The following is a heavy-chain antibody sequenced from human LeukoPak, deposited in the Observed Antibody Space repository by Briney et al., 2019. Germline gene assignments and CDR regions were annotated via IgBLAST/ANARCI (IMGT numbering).Heavy chain of an antibody. CDR1: GGSFSGDY. CDR2: VNHSGST. D-gene: IGHD3-16*02. CDR3: ATRSFRWRVYDY. V-gene: IGHV4-34*01. J-gene: IGHJ4*02. Sequence: PSETLSLTCAVYGGSFSGDYLTWISQPPGKGLEWIGEVNHSGSTNYNPSLKSRVTISVDTSKNQFSLKLNSVTAADTAVYYCATRSFRWRVYDYWGQGTPVTVSS.